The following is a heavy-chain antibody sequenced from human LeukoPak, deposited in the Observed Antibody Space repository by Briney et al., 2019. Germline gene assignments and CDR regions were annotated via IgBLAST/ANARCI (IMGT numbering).Heavy chain of an antibody. V-gene: IGHV3-30*03. CDR2: ISYDGSNK. J-gene: IGHJ4*02. CDR1: GFTFSSYG. CDR3: ARAPYYYDSSGYFDY. Sequence: GGSLRLSCAASGFTFSSYGMHWVRQAPGKGLEWVAVISYDGSNKYYADSVKGRFTISRDNAKNSLYLQMNSLRAEDTAVYYCARAPYYYDSSGYFDYWGQGTLVTVSS. D-gene: IGHD3-22*01.